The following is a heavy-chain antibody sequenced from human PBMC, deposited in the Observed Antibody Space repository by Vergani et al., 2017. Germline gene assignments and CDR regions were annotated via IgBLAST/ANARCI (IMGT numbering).Heavy chain of an antibody. CDR1: DGSISDYY. V-gene: IGHV4-59*01. J-gene: IGHJ2*01. CDR2: IYYVGST. CDR3: ARDRGRGRMSWYFDV. D-gene: IGHD3-16*01. Sequence: QVQLQESGPGVVKPSETLSLTCSVSDGSISDYYWSWSRQSPGKGLEWIGYIYYVGSTEYNPSLKSRVSISIDTSKSQFSLRLKSVTAADTALYYCARDRGRGRMSWYFDVWGRGTLVTVSS.